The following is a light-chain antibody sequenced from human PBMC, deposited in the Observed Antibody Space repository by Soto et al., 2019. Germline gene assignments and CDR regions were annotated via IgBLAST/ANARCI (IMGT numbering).Light chain of an antibody. CDR1: QNISKC. CDR2: DAS. V-gene: IGKV1-5*01. J-gene: IGKJ1*01. Sequence: DIQMSQSPSSLSASVGDRVTITCRASQNISKCLTWYQQKPGKAPKLLIYDASALERGVPSSFSGSGSGTEFTFTISSLQPDDIATYYCQQYNNHPRTFGQGTKVDIK. CDR3: QQYNNHPRT.